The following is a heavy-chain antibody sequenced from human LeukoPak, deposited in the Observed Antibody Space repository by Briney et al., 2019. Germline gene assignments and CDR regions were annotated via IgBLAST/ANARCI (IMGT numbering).Heavy chain of an antibody. CDR3: AKCGTNCYSFDY. D-gene: IGHD2-2*01. CDR2: IWYDGSNK. J-gene: IGHJ4*02. Sequence: GGSLRLSCAASGFTFSSYGMHWVRQAPGKGLEWVAVIWYDGSNKYYADSVKGRFTISRDNSKNTLYLQMNSLRAEDTAVYYCAKCGTNCYSFDYWGQGTLVTVSS. V-gene: IGHV3-33*06. CDR1: GFTFSSYG.